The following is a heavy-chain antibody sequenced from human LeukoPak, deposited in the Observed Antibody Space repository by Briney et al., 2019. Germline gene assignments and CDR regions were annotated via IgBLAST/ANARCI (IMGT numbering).Heavy chain of an antibody. CDR2: INAGNGNT. CDR3: AREGSNGSFDP. CDR1: GYTFTSYA. J-gene: IGHJ5*02. V-gene: IGHV1-3*01. Sequence: ASVKVSCKASGYTFTSYAMHWVRQAPGQRLEWMGWINAGNGNTKYSQKLQGRVTMTTDTSTSTAYMELRSLRSDDTAVYYCAREGSNGSFDPWGQGTLVTVSS. D-gene: IGHD2-8*01.